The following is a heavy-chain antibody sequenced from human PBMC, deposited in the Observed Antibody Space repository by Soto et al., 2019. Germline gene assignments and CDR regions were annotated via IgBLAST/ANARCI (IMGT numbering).Heavy chain of an antibody. Sequence: SSETLSLTCAVSGGSISSGGYSWSWIRQPPGKGLEWIGYIYHSGSTYYNPSLKSRVTISVDRSKNQFSLKLSSVTAADTAVYYCARSSPDFWSGLYYFDYWGQGTLVTVSS. D-gene: IGHD3-3*01. CDR1: GGSISSGGYS. J-gene: IGHJ4*02. CDR3: ARSSPDFWSGLYYFDY. CDR2: IYHSGST. V-gene: IGHV4-30-2*01.